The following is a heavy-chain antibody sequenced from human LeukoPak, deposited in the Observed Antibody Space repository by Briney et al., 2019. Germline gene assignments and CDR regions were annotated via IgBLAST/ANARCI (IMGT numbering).Heavy chain of an antibody. CDR1: GFTFRSYA. J-gene: IGHJ4*02. V-gene: IGHV3-33*06. CDR2: IWYDASNK. CDR3: AKPYYYGSRSYMDY. Sequence: QPGRSLRLSCAASGFTFRSYAMHWVRQAPGKGLEWVAVIWYDASNKYYEDSVKGRFTISRDNSKNMLYLQINSLRAEDTAVYYCAKPYYYGSRSYMDYWGQGTLVTVSS. D-gene: IGHD3-10*01.